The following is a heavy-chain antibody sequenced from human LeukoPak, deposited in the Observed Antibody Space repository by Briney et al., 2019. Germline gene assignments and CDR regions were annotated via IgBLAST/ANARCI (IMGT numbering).Heavy chain of an antibody. V-gene: IGHV3-21*01. CDR3: AKSGPYCSSTSCNYFDY. Sequence: GGSLRLSCAASGFTFSTYSMNWVRQAPAKGLEWVSSISSSSSYIYYSDSVKGRFTISRDNAKNSLYLQMNSLRAEDTAVYYCAKSGPYCSSTSCNYFDYWGQGTLVTVSS. CDR1: GFTFSTYS. D-gene: IGHD2-2*01. CDR2: ISSSSSYI. J-gene: IGHJ4*02.